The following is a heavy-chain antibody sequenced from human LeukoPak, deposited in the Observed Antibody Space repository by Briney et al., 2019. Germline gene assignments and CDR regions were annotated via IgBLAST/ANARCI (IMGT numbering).Heavy chain of an antibody. J-gene: IGHJ4*02. D-gene: IGHD1-1*01. V-gene: IGHV4-38-2*02. CDR3: ARDTTGRFDY. CDR1: GYSISSGYY. Sequence: SETLSLTCTVSGYSISSGYYWGWIRQPPGKGLEWIGSIYHSGSTYYNPSLKSRVTMSADTAKNQFSLKVTSVTAADTAVYYCARDTTGRFDYWGQGTLVTVSS. CDR2: IYHSGST.